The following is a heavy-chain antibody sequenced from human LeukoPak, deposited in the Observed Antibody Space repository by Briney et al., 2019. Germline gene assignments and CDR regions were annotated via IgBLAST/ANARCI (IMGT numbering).Heavy chain of an antibody. CDR3: ARRSGRLDAFDI. V-gene: IGHV4-39*01. Sequence: PSETLSLTCTVSGGSISSSSYYWGWIRQPPGKGLEWIGSIYYSGSTYYNPSLKSRVTISVDTSKNQFSLKLSSVTAADTAVYYCARRSGRLDAFDIWGQGTMVTVSS. J-gene: IGHJ3*02. D-gene: IGHD2-15*01. CDR1: GGSISSSSYY. CDR2: IYYSGST.